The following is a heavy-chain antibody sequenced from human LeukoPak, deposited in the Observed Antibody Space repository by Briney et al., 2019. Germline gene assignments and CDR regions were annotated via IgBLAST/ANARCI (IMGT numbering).Heavy chain of an antibody. J-gene: IGHJ4*02. CDR1: GGPISSSSYY. CDR3: ASPGPPDLYDFWSGSGLFDY. D-gene: IGHD3-3*01. Sequence: SETLSLTCTVSGGPISSSSYYWGWIRQPPGKGLEWIGSIYYSGSTYYNPSLKSRVTISVDTSKNQFSLKLSSVTAADTAVYYCASPGPPDLYDFWSGSGLFDYWGQGTLVTVSS. CDR2: IYYSGST. V-gene: IGHV4-39*01.